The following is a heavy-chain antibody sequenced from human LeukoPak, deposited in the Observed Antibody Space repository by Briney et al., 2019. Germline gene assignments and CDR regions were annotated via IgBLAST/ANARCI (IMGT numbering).Heavy chain of an antibody. J-gene: IGHJ4*02. Sequence: GASVKVSCKASGGTFSSYAISWVRQAPGQGLEWMGRIIPILGIANYAQKFQGRVTITADKSTSTAYMELSSLRSEDTAVYYCASASDGSGYYFHYWGQGTLVTVSS. CDR3: ASASDGSGYYFHY. CDR2: IIPILGIA. V-gene: IGHV1-69*04. D-gene: IGHD3-22*01. CDR1: GGTFSSYA.